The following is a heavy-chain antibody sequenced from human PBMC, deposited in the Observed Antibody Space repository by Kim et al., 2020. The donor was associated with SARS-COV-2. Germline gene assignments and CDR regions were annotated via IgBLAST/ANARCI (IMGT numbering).Heavy chain of an antibody. CDR2: IYYSGST. D-gene: IGHD3-10*01. J-gene: IGHJ5*02. CDR3: ARRQYGSGSYYSS. V-gene: IGHV4-39*01. CDR1: GVSISSSSYY. Sequence: SETLSLTCTVSGVSISSSSYYWGWIRQPPGKGLEWIGTIYYSGSTYYNPSLKSLVTIYVEMSKNQFSLKLSPLTAAATAVYYCARRQYGSGSYYSSWGQG.